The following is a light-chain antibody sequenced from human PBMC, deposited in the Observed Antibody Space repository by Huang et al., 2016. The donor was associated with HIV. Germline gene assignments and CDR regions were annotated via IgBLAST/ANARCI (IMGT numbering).Light chain of an antibody. Sequence: ETVLTQSAATLSLSPGERATLSCRASQSVGSHLAWYQQNPGQAPRLLMYDVSNRATGVPVRFSGSGSGTDFTLTISSLEPEDFAVYYCQQGGNWPITFGQGTRLEIK. CDR2: DVS. J-gene: IGKJ5*01. CDR3: QQGGNWPIT. V-gene: IGKV3-11*01. CDR1: QSVGSH.